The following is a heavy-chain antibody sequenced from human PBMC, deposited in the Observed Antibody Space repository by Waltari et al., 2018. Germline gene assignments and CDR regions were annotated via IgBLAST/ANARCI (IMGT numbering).Heavy chain of an antibody. CDR2: INHSGST. D-gene: IGHD2-2*01. Sequence: QVQLQQWGAGLLKPSETLSLTCAVYVGSFSGYYWGWIRQPPGTGLEWIGEINHSGSTNYNPSLKSRVTISVDTSKTQFSLKLSSVTAADTAVYYCATALRYCSSTSCSNWFDPWGQGTLVTVSS. CDR3: ATALRYCSSTSCSNWFDP. V-gene: IGHV4-34*01. J-gene: IGHJ5*02. CDR1: VGSFSGYY.